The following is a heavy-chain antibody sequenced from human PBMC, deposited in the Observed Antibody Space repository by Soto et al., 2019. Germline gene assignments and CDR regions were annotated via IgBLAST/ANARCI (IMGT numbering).Heavy chain of an antibody. CDR3: ARHGAAALYYYGHLLF. D-gene: IGHD3-16*02. CDR1: GGSISSSTYH. V-gene: IGHV4-39*01. J-gene: IGHJ4*02. Sequence: SETLSLTCTVSGGSISSSTYHWGWIRQPPGKGLEWIGSIYYSGTTYYSPSLKSRVTISVDTSMNQFSLRLSSVTAADTAVYYCARHGAAALYYYGHLLFWGQGIRVTASS. CDR2: IYYSGTT.